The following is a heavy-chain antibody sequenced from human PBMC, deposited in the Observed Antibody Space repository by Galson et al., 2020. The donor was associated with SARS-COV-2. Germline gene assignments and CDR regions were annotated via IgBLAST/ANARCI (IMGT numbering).Heavy chain of an antibody. J-gene: IGHJ3*02. CDR2: ISPSNGNR. Sequence: ASVKVSCKASGYSFTSYGISWVRQAPGQGLEWMGWISPSNGNRDYAQNLQGRVTMTTDTSTSTAYLELRSLTSDDTAVFYCARYSWDDASHCAFDIWGQGTMVTVSS. CDR1: GYSFTSYG. CDR3: ARYSWDDASHCAFDI. V-gene: IGHV1-18*01. D-gene: IGHD1-1*01.